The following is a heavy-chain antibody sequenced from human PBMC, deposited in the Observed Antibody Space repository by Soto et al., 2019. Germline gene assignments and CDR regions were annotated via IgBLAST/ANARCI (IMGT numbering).Heavy chain of an antibody. Sequence: GESLKISCKGSGYSFTSYWNGWVRQMPGEGLEWMGIIYPGDSDTRYSASFQGQVTISADTSISTAYLQWSSLKASDTTMYYCASLGPYCGGDCYTGWFDPWGPGALVTVSS. J-gene: IGHJ5*02. V-gene: IGHV5-51*01. CDR2: IYPGDSDT. CDR1: GYSFTSYW. CDR3: ASLGPYCGGDCYTGWFDP. D-gene: IGHD2-21*02.